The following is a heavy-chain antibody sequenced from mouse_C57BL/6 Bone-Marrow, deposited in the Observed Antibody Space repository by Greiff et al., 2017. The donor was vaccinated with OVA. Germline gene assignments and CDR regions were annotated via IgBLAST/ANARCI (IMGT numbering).Heavy chain of an antibody. CDR2: ISYDGSN. Sequence: EVKLQESGPGLVKPSQSLSLTCSVTGYSITSGYYWNWIRQFPGNKLEWMGYISYDGSNNYNPSLKNRISITRDTSKNQFFLKLNSVTTEDTATYYCARGGLRRMDYWGQGTSVTVSS. CDR3: ARGGLRRMDY. V-gene: IGHV3-6*01. J-gene: IGHJ4*01. D-gene: IGHD2-4*01. CDR1: GYSITSGYY.